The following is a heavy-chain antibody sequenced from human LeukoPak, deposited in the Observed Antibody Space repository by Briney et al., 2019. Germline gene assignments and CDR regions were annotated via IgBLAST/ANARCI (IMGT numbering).Heavy chain of an antibody. Sequence: GESLKISCKGSGYSFTSYRISWVRQIPGKGLEWMGRIDPSDSYTNYSPSLQGHVTISADKSISTAYLQWSSLKASDTAMYYCARQVTMVRGVIGFDPWGQGTLVTVSS. CDR3: ARQVTMVRGVIGFDP. CDR2: IDPSDSYT. V-gene: IGHV5-10-1*01. J-gene: IGHJ5*02. D-gene: IGHD3-10*01. CDR1: GYSFTSYR.